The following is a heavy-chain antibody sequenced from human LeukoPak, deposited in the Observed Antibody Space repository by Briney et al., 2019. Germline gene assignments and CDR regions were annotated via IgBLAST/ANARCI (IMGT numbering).Heavy chain of an antibody. CDR2: IYYSGST. CDR3: ARGRGIVGATTDYYFDY. V-gene: IGHV4-59*01. D-gene: IGHD1-26*01. CDR1: GGSISSYY. Sequence: SETLSLTCTVSGGSISSYYWSWIRQPPGKGLEWIGYIYYSGSTNYNPPLKSRVTISVDTSKNQFSLKLSYVTAADMAVYYCARGRGIVGATTDYYFDYWGQGTLVTVSS. J-gene: IGHJ4*02.